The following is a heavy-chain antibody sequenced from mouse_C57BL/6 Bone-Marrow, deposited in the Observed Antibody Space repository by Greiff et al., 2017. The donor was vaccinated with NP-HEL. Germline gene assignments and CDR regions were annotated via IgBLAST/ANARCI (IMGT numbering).Heavy chain of an antibody. CDR3: ARGLDYGSSYYFDY. CDR1: GFTFSSYG. J-gene: IGHJ2*01. V-gene: IGHV5-6*01. Sequence: EVHLVESGGDLVKPGGSLKLSCAASGFTFSSYGMSWVRQTPDKRLEWVATISSGGSYTYYPDSVKGRFTISRDNAKNTLYLQMSSLKSEDTAMYYCARGLDYGSSYYFDYWGQGTTLTVSS. CDR2: ISSGGSYT. D-gene: IGHD1-1*01.